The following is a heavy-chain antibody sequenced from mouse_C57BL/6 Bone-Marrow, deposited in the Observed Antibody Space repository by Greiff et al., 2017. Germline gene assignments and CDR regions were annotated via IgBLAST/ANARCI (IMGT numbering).Heavy chain of an antibody. CDR2: ISSGGSYT. CDR3: ARITTVVVPMDY. Sequence: EVTVVESGGDLVKPGGSLKLSCAASGFTFSSYGMSWVRQTPDKRLEWVATISSGGSYTYYPDSVKGRFTISRDNAKNTLYLQMSSLKSEDTAMYYCARITTVVVPMDYWGQGTSGTVAS. D-gene: IGHD1-1*01. CDR1: GFTFSSYG. V-gene: IGHV5-6*01. J-gene: IGHJ4*01.